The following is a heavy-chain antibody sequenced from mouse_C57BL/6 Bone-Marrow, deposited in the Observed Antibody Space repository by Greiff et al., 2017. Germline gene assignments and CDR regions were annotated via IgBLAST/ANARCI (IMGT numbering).Heavy chain of an antibody. V-gene: IGHV2-5*01. Sequence: QVQLKESGPGLVQPSQSLSITCTVSGFSLTSYGVHWVRQSPGKGLEWLGVIWRGGSTDYNAAFMSRLSITKDNSKSQVFFKMNSLQADDTAIYYCAKKDYSNPYWYFDVWGTGTTVTVSS. CDR3: AKKDYSNPYWYFDV. CDR1: GFSLTSYG. D-gene: IGHD2-5*01. J-gene: IGHJ1*03. CDR2: IWRGGST.